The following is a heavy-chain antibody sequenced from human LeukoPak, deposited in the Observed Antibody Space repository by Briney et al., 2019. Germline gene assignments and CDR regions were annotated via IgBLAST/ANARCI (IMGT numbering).Heavy chain of an antibody. CDR3: ARGSKVTGYYYYYYMDV. CDR2: INHSGST. CDR1: GGSFSDYY. V-gene: IGHV4-34*01. J-gene: IGHJ6*03. D-gene: IGHD1-20*01. Sequence: SETLSLTCAVYGGSFSDYYWSWICQPPGKGLEWIGEINHSGSTNYNPSLKSRVTISVDTSKNQFSLKLSSVTAADTAVYYCARGSKVTGYYYYYYMDVWDKGTTVTVSS.